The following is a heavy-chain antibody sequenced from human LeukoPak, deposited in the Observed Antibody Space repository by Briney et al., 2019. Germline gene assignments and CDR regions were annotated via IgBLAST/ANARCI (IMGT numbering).Heavy chain of an antibody. CDR1: GYTFTGYY. V-gene: IGHV1-2*02. Sequence: AAVKVSCKASGYTFTGYYIHWVRQAPGQGLEWMGWINPKSVFTKFAQKFQGRVTMTRDTSISTAYMELSRLRSDDTAVYYCARVYIYLDDSSGYYPVTELYYFDYWGQGTLVT. CDR3: ARVYIYLDDSSGYYPVTELYYFDY. J-gene: IGHJ4*02. D-gene: IGHD3-22*01. CDR2: INPKSVFT.